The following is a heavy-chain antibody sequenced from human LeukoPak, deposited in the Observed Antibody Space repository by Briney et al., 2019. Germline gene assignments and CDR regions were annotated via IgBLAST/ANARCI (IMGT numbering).Heavy chain of an antibody. V-gene: IGHV3-48*03. CDR2: IATSGSAI. D-gene: IGHD2-2*01. CDR3: VRGGYCSTTICYWYNAFDM. J-gene: IGHJ3*02. CDR1: GFTFSSYE. Sequence: PGGSLRLSCAASGFTFSSYEMRWVRQAPGKGLEWVSYIATSGSAIYYADSVKGRFTISRDDAKNSLYLQMNSLRAEDMAVYYCVRGGYCSTTICYWYNAFDMWGQGTMVTVSS.